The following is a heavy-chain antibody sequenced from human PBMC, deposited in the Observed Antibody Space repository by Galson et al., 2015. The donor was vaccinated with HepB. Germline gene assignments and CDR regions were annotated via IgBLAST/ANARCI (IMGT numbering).Heavy chain of an antibody. D-gene: IGHD5-12*01. V-gene: IGHV4-4*07. Sequence: SETLSLTCTVSGDSITGSYWSWIRQPAGKGLEWIGRIYSSGSTNYNPSLMSRLTMSVDTTKNHFSLNLTSVTAADTAVYFCAKDTYSGYRTWGQGTVITVSS. CDR1: GDSITGSY. CDR2: IYSSGST. CDR3: AKDTYSGYRT. J-gene: IGHJ4*02.